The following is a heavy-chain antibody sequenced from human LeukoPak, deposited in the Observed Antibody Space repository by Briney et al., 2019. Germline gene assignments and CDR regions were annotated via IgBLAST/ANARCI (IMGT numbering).Heavy chain of an antibody. V-gene: IGHV4-4*07. CDR2: IYTSGST. D-gene: IGHD1-1*01. J-gene: IGHJ4*02. CDR1: GGSISSYY. CDR3: ARHAEGNWYFFDY. Sequence: SETLSLTCTVSGGSISSYYWSWIRQPAGKGLEWIGRIYTSGSTNYSPSLKSRVTISADMSKNQFSLNLNSVTAADTAVYYCARHAEGNWYFFDYWGQGTLVTVSS.